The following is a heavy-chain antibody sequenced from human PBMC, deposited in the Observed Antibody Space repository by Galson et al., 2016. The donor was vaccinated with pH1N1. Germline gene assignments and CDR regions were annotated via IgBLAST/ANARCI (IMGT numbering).Heavy chain of an antibody. D-gene: IGHD2-21*02. CDR2: ISRTTRTL. CDR3: ARDAGGVGGYFYFDL. CDR1: GFTFSSYS. V-gene: IGHV3-48*01. Sequence: SLRLSCAASGFTFSSYSVNWVRQAPGKGLEWVSYISRTTRTLYYADSVKGRFTISRDNAKNSLYLQMTSLRADDTAVYYCARDAGGVGGYFYFDLWGQGTLVTVSS. J-gene: IGHJ4*02.